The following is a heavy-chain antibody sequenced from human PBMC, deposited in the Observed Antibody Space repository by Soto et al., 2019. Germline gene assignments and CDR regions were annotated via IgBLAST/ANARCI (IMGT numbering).Heavy chain of an antibody. D-gene: IGHD6-13*01. Sequence: GGSLRLSCAASGFTFSSYGMHWVRQAPGKGLEWVAVIWYDGSNKYYADSVKGRFTISRDNSKNTLYLQMNSLRAEDTAVYYCARAGVAAAAGRKNVRALDYWGQGTLVTVSS. CDR3: ARAGVAAAAGRKNVRALDY. CDR1: GFTFSSYG. V-gene: IGHV3-33*01. J-gene: IGHJ4*02. CDR2: IWYDGSNK.